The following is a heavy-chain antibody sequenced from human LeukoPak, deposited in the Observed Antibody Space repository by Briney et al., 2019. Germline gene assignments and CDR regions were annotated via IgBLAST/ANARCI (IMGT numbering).Heavy chain of an antibody. CDR1: GFTFSSSG. V-gene: IGHV3-30*02. CDR2: LRYDGGNI. CDR3: AKDPGYGSGGGGWGYMDV. Sequence: GRSLRLSCAASGFTFSSSGMDWVRQAPGKGLEWVAFLRYDGGNIHYADSVKGRFTISRDNSKNTLYLQMNSLRVEDTAVYYCAKDPGYGSGGGGWGYMDVWGKGTTVTVSS. D-gene: IGHD3-10*01. J-gene: IGHJ6*04.